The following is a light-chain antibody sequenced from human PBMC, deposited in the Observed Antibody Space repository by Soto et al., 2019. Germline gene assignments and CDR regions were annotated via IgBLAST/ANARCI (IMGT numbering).Light chain of an antibody. CDR2: AVT. CDR3: TAHSDSRPVV. V-gene: IGLV2-14*03. J-gene: IGLJ2*01. CDR1: SSDIGLNNY. Sequence: QSAPTQPASVSGSPGQSITISCTGTSSDIGLNNYVSWYQQHPGNAPALIIYAVTYRPSGVSSRCSGSKSGDTASLTISGRRTEDEADYYCTAHSDSRPVVFGGGTKLTVL.